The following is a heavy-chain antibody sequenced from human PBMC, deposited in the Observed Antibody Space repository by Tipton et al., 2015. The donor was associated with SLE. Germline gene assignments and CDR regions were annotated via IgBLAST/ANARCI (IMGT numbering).Heavy chain of an antibody. CDR3: ARQVGLGRWDFDL. CDR2: VYYSGTT. D-gene: IGHD3/OR15-3a*01. J-gene: IGHJ2*01. V-gene: IGHV4-38-2*01. Sequence: TLSLTCAVSGYSISSGYYWGWVRQPPGTGLEWIGIVYYSGTTHDNPSLKSRVTISADTSKNQFSLILNSLTAADTAIYYCARQVGLGRWDFDLWGRGTLVTVSS. CDR1: GYSISSGYY.